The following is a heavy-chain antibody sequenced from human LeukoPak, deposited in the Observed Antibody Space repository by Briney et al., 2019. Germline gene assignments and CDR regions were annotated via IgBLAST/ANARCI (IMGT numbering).Heavy chain of an antibody. Sequence: PGGSLRLSCAASGFTFSSYWMHWVRQAPGKGLVWVSRINSDGSSTSYADSVKGRFTISRDNAKNTLYLQMNSLRAEDTAVYYCARDLEDYGSGSYPYYFDYWGQGTLVTVSS. CDR2: INSDGSST. J-gene: IGHJ4*02. D-gene: IGHD3-10*01. V-gene: IGHV3-74*01. CDR1: GFTFSSYW. CDR3: ARDLEDYGSGSYPYYFDY.